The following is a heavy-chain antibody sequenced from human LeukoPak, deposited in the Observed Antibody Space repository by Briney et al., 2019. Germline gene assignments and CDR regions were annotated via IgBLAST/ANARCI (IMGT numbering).Heavy chain of an antibody. CDR3: TTEADYDYVWGSYRVDY. CDR1: GFTFSNAW. V-gene: IGHV3-15*01. D-gene: IGHD3-16*02. CDR2: IKSKTDGGTT. J-gene: IGHJ4*02. Sequence: PGGSLRLSCAASGFTFSNAWMSWVRQAPGKGLEWVGRIKSKTDGGTTDYAAPVKGRFTISRDDSKNTLYLQMNSLKTEDTAVYYCTTEADYDYVWGSYRVDYWGQGTLVTVSS.